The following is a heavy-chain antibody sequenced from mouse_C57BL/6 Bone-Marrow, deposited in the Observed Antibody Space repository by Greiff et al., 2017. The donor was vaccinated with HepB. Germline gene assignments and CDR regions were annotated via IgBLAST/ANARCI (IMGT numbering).Heavy chain of an antibody. V-gene: IGHV1-42*01. D-gene: IGHD2-4*01. CDR1: GYSFTGYY. CDR3: ARSRGYDYSWYFDV. CDR2: INPSTGGT. J-gene: IGHJ1*03. Sequence: EVQLQQSGPELVKPGASVKISCKASGYSFTGYYMNWVKQSPEKSLEWIGEINPSTGGTTYNQKFKAKATLTVDKSSSTAYMQLKSLTSEDSAVYYCARSRGYDYSWYFDVWGTGTTVTVSS.